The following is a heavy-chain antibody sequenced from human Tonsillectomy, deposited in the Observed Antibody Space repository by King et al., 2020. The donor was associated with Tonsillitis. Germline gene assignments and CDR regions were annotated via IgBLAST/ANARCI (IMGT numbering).Heavy chain of an antibody. CDR3: ARAPRNWGQDY. CDR2: MNPNNGNK. J-gene: IGHJ4*02. CDR1: GYTFTDYD. D-gene: IGHD7-27*01. Sequence: QLVQSGAEVKMPGASVKVSCKASGYTFTDYDFNWVRQATGQGFEWMGWMNPNNGNKGFAQKFQGRVTMTRGTSINTAYMELSSLTSEDTAVYYCARAPRNWGQDYWAQGTLVTVSS. V-gene: IGHV1-8*01.